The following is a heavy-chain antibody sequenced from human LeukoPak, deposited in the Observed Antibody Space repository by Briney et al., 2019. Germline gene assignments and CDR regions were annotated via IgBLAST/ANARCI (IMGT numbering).Heavy chain of an antibody. Sequence: GGSLRLSCAASGFTLSSFWMSWVRQAPGKGLECVANLKEDGGEEYYVDYVKGRFSVSRDNAKNSLYLQMNGLRVEDTAVYYCARDYKYAFDNWGQGTLVTVSS. CDR2: LKEDGGEE. CDR1: GFTLSSFW. V-gene: IGHV3-7*01. D-gene: IGHD5-24*01. CDR3: ARDYKYAFDN. J-gene: IGHJ4*02.